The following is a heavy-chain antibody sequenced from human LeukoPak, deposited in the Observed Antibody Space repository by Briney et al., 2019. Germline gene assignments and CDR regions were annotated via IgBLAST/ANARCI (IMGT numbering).Heavy chain of an antibody. D-gene: IGHD1-7*01. CDR2: ISDTGGDT. J-gene: IGHJ4*02. V-gene: IGHV3-23*01. CDR1: EFTFRNYA. Sequence: PGGSLRLSCAASEFTFRNYAMSWVRQAPGKGLEWVSVISDTGGDTYYADSVKGRFTISRDNSKNMLFLQMNSLRAEDTALYYCARDRVPGTSPTIDYWGQGTLVTVSS. CDR3: ARDRVPGTSPTIDY.